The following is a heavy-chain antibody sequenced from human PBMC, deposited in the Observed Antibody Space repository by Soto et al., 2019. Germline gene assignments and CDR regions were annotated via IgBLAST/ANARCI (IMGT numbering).Heavy chain of an antibody. CDR2: INSDGSST. D-gene: IGHD2-2*01. CDR3: AMSQYQPRAFDY. J-gene: IGHJ4*02. CDR1: GFSFSSNW. Sequence: GGSLRLSCAASGFSFSSNWMHWVRQAPGKGLVWVSRINSDGSSTNYADSVKGRFTISRDNAKNTLYLQMNNLRAEDTAVYYCAMSQYQPRAFDYWGQGTLVTVSS. V-gene: IGHV3-74*01.